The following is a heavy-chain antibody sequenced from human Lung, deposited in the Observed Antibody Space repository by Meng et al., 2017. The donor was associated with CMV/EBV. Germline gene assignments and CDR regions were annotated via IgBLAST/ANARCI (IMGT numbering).Heavy chain of an antibody. V-gene: IGHV1-2*02. Sequence: ASXXVSCKASGYRFTDHYFHWVRQAPGQGLEWMGWIYPNSGGTHYAQKFQGRLTVTRDTSISTGYMELSSLGSDDTAVYYCARDNDWGPDYWGQGTRVT. CDR3: ARDNDWGPDY. CDR1: GYRFTDHY. CDR2: IYPNSGGT. D-gene: IGHD7-27*01. J-gene: IGHJ4*02.